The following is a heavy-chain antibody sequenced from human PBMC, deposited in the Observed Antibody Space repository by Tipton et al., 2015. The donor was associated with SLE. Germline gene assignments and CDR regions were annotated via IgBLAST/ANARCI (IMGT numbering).Heavy chain of an antibody. Sequence: LRLSCTVSGGSISSHYWSWIRRPPGKALEWIAYINYSGSTNYNPPLKSRVTMSVDTSKNQFSLKLISVTAADTAVYYCARCDYIFDYWGQGTLVTVPS. CDR2: INYSGST. CDR3: ARCDYIFDY. J-gene: IGHJ4*02. CDR1: GGSISSHY. D-gene: IGHD4-11*01. V-gene: IGHV4-59*11.